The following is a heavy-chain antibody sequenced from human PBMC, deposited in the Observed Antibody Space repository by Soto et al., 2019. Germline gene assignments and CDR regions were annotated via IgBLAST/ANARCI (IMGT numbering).Heavy chain of an antibody. CDR3: ARDGGASDCISTSCYPHYDSMAFDP. CDR1: GGSISSGDYY. CDR2: IYYSGST. D-gene: IGHD2-2*01. J-gene: IGHJ5*02. Sequence: TSETLSLTCTVSGGSISSGDYYWSWIRQPPGKGLEWIGYIYYSGSTYYNPSLKSRVTISVDTSKNQLSLKLSSVTAADTAVYYCARDGGASDCISTSCYPHYDSMAFDPWGQGTLVTVSS. V-gene: IGHV4-30-4*01.